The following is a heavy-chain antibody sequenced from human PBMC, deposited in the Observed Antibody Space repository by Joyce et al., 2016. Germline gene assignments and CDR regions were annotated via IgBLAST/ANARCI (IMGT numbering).Heavy chain of an antibody. D-gene: IGHD2-2*02. CDR3: TRSSRTGYTAGWPDFDY. V-gene: IGHV3-30*03. CDR1: EFAFSSHA. Sequence: QVPLLESGGGVAQPGRSLRLSCAASEFAFSSHAMHWVRQAPGKGREGVAVMSYDGSHQYYADSVGGRFTISRDNSQNTLYLQMNSLRVEDTAVYYCTRSSRTGYTAGWPDFDYWGQGTLVTVSS. J-gene: IGHJ4*02. CDR2: MSYDGSHQ.